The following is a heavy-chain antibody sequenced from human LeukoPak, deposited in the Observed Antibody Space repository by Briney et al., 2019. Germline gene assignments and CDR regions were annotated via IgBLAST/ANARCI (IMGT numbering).Heavy chain of an antibody. J-gene: IGHJ5*02. CDR2: IKEDGSEK. Sequence: GGSLRLSCAASGFTFRSYWMSWVCQAPGKGLEWVANIKEDGSEKTYVDSVKGRFTISRDNAKNSLFLQMNSLRAEDTAIYYCVRAGSYNWFDPWGQGTLVPVSS. V-gene: IGHV3-7*01. CDR3: VRAGSYNWFDP. CDR1: GFTFRSYW.